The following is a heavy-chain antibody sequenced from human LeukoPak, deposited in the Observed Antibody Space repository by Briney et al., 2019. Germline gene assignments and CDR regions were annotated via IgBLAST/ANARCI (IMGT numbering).Heavy chain of an antibody. Sequence: GGSLRLSCAASGFTFSSYSMNWVRQAPGKGLEWVSSISSSSSYIYYADSVKGRFTISRDNAKNSLCLQMNSLRAEDTAVYYCAGDPRTLNYYYYGMDVWGQGTTVTVSS. CDR3: AGDPRTLNYYYYGMDV. CDR1: GFTFSSYS. CDR2: ISSSSSYI. J-gene: IGHJ6*02. V-gene: IGHV3-21*01. D-gene: IGHD3/OR15-3a*01.